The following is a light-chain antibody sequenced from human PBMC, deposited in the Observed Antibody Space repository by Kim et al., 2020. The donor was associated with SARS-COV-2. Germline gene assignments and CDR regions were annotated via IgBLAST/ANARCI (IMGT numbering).Light chain of an antibody. V-gene: IGLV2-8*01. J-gene: IGLJ3*02. CDR3: SSYGGSNNLL. Sequence: GQSVTISGAGTSGDGVDYNYVSWYEQYPGKAPKLMIYEVTKRPSGVPDRFSGSKSGKTASLTVSGLQAEDEADYYCSSYGGSNNLLFGGGTQLTVL. CDR1: SGDGVDYNY. CDR2: EVT.